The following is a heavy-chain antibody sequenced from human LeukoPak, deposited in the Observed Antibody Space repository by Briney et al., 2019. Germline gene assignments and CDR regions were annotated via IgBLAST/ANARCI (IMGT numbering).Heavy chain of an antibody. D-gene: IGHD5-24*01. CDR2: ISPSGDIK. CDR3: AKDDAWLQYND. V-gene: IGHV3-23*01. Sequence: GGSLRLSCAASGFTFSTYTMNWVRQAPGKGLEWVSGISPSGDIKYYVDSVKGRFTVSRDNSKNTLYLQINSLRDEDTAVYYCAKDDAWLQYNDWGQGTLVTVSS. CDR1: GFTFSTYT. J-gene: IGHJ4*02.